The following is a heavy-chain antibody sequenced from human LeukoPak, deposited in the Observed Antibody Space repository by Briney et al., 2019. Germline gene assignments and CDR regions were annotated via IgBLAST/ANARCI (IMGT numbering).Heavy chain of an antibody. Sequence: GASVTVSCKASGYTFTSYYMHWVRQAPGQGLEWMGIINPSGGSTSYAQKFQGRVTMTRDTSTSTVYMELSSLRSEDTAVYYCARSVFYGSGSYYNFGYWGQGTLVTVSS. V-gene: IGHV1-46*01. J-gene: IGHJ4*02. CDR3: ARSVFYGSGSYYNFGY. D-gene: IGHD3-10*01. CDR2: INPSGGST. CDR1: GYTFTSYY.